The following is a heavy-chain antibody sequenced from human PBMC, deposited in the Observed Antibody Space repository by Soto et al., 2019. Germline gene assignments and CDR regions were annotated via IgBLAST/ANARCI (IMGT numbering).Heavy chain of an antibody. CDR3: AKDGYSYGYGFLDY. J-gene: IGHJ4*02. CDR2: ISGSGGST. Sequence: PGGSLRLSCAASGFTFSSYAMSWVRQAPGKGLEWVSAISGSGGSTYYADSVKGRFTISRDNSKNTLYLQMNSLRAEDTAVYYCAKDGYSYGYGFLDYWGQGTLVTVSS. CDR1: GFTFSSYA. V-gene: IGHV3-23*01. D-gene: IGHD5-18*01.